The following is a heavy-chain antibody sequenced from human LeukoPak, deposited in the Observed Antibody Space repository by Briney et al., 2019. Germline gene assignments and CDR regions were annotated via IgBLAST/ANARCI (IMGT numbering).Heavy chain of an antibody. CDR2: ISAYNGNT. D-gene: IGHD4-17*01. Sequence: GASVKVSCKAAGYTFTNCGISWVRQAPGQGLEWVGWISAYNGNTNYAQRLQGRVTMTTDTSTSTAYMALRSLRSDDTAVYYCARDRDYGDYNTQDLFVYGAQGTLVTVS. CDR3: ARDRDYGDYNTQDLFVY. V-gene: IGHV1-18*01. J-gene: IGHJ4*02. CDR1: GYTFTNCG.